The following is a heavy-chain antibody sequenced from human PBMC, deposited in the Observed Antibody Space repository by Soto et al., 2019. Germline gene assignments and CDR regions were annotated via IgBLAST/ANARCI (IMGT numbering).Heavy chain of an antibody. CDR2: IYHSGST. CDR3: ARASVPLYSSSRYYFDY. V-gene: IGHV4-30-2*01. J-gene: IGHJ4*02. CDR1: GGSISSGGYS. D-gene: IGHD6-13*01. Sequence: PSETLSLTCAVSGGSISSGGYSWSWIRQPPGKGLEWIGYIYHSGSTYYNPSLKSRVTISVDRSKNQFSLKLSSVTAADTAVYYCARASVPLYSSSRYYFDYWGQGTLVTVSS.